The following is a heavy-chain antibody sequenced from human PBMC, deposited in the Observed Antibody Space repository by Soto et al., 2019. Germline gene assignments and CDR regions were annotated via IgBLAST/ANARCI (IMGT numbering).Heavy chain of an antibody. D-gene: IGHD7-27*01. CDR2: ISYDGSNK. Sequence: GGSLRLSCAASGFTFSSYAMHWVRQAPGKGLEWVAVISYDGSNKYYADSVKVRFTISRDNSKNTLYLQMNSLRAEDTAVYYCARDIYPGVTGGFDYWGQGTLVTVSS. CDR1: GFTFSSYA. CDR3: ARDIYPGVTGGFDY. J-gene: IGHJ4*02. V-gene: IGHV3-30*04.